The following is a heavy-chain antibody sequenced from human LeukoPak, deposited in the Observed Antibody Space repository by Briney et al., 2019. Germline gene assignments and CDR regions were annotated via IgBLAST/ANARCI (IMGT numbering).Heavy chain of an antibody. Sequence: SEILSLTCTVSGGSISSYYWSWIRQPAGKGLEWIGRIYTSGSTNYNPPLKSRVTMSVDTSKNQFSLKLSSVTAADAAVYYCARVGLGATGFDYWGQGTLVTVSS. CDR2: IYTSGST. V-gene: IGHV4-4*07. CDR1: GGSISSYY. J-gene: IGHJ4*02. CDR3: ARVGLGATGFDY. D-gene: IGHD1-26*01.